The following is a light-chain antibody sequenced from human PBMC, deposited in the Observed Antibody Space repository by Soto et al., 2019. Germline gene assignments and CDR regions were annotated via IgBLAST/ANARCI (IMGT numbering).Light chain of an antibody. Sequence: EIVMTQSPATLSVSPGERATLSCRASQSVSSNLAWYQQKPGQAPRLLIYGASTRATGIPARFSGSGSGTEFTLTVSSLQSEDFAVYYCPQYNNWPLTFGGGTKVETK. J-gene: IGKJ4*01. V-gene: IGKV3-15*01. CDR1: QSVSSN. CDR3: PQYNNWPLT. CDR2: GAS.